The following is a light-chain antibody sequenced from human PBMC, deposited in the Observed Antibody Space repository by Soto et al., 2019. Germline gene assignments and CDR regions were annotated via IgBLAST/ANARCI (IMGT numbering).Light chain of an antibody. CDR1: QTINSRY. CDR2: GAS. V-gene: IGKV3-20*01. J-gene: IGKJ2*01. Sequence: EIVLTQSPGTLSLSPGERATLSCRASQTINSRYLAWYQQRPGQAPRLLLYGASSRATGIPDRFTGSGSGTDFNLTISRLEPEDFAVYYCRQYDTFGQGTKLEIK. CDR3: RQYDT.